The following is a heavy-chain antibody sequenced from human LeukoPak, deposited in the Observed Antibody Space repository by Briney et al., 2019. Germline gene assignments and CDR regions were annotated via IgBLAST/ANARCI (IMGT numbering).Heavy chain of an antibody. V-gene: IGHV3-30-3*01. D-gene: IGHD4-17*01. CDR1: GFTFTSYW. Sequence: GGYLRLSCAASGFTFTSYWMHWVRQAPGTGLEWVAVMTYDGSNKYYADSVKGRFTISRDKSKNTLYLQMNSLRPEDTAVYYCARDLQDGVNGFDIWGQGTMVTVSS. J-gene: IGHJ3*02. CDR2: MTYDGSNK. CDR3: ARDLQDGVNGFDI.